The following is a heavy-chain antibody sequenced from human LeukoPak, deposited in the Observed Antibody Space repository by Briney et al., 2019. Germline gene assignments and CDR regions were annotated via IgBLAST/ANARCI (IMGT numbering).Heavy chain of an antibody. CDR3: ASGSSSWYY. Sequence: PSETLSLTCAVSGGSISSYYWSWIRQPPGKGLEWSGYIYYSGSTNYNPSLKSRVTISVDTSKNQFSLKLSSVTAGDTAVYYCASGSSSWYYWGQGTLVTVSS. CDR2: IYYSGST. D-gene: IGHD6-13*01. J-gene: IGHJ4*02. V-gene: IGHV4-59*01. CDR1: GGSISSYY.